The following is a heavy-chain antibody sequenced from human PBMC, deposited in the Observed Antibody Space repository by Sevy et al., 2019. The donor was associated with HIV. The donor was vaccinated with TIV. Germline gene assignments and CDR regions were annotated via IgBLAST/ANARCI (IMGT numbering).Heavy chain of an antibody. J-gene: IGHJ4*02. CDR3: AREGCTKPHDY. Sequence: GGSRLSCVASGFNFNIYSMSWVRQAPGKRLEWVSTLSFGCGRINHADSVQGRFTMSRDDSKKTVYLEMNSLRPEDTAVYYCAREGCTKPHDYWGQGTLVTVSS. CDR2: LSFGCGRI. D-gene: IGHD2-8*01. CDR1: GFNFNIYS. V-gene: IGHV3-23*01.